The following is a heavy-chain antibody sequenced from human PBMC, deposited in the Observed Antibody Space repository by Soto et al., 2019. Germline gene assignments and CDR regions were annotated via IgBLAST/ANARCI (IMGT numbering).Heavy chain of an antibody. Sequence: SETLSLTCAVYGGSFSGYYWSWTRQPPGKGLEWIGEINHSGSTNYNPSLKSRVTISVDTSKNQFSLKLSSVTAADTAVYYCARGDYYGSGSYGLRYYYHYMDVWGKGTTVTVSS. CDR3: ARGDYYGSGSYGLRYYYHYMDV. CDR2: INHSGST. D-gene: IGHD3-10*01. CDR1: GGSFSGYY. V-gene: IGHV4-34*01. J-gene: IGHJ6*03.